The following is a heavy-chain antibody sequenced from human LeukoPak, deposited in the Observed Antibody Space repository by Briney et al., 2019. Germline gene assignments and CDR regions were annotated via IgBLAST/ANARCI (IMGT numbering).Heavy chain of an antibody. CDR1: GFIFSNYG. D-gene: IGHD3-3*01. Sequence: GGSLRLSCAASGFIFSNYGMNWVRQAPGKGLEWVAAISASGSATPYADSVRGRFTISRDNSKSTTYLQMNSLRAEDTAVFYCAKDLYLRDFWSGYLGQWGQGIPVTDSS. CDR2: ISASGSAT. J-gene: IGHJ4*02. V-gene: IGHV3-23*01. CDR3: AKDLYLRDFWSGYLGQ.